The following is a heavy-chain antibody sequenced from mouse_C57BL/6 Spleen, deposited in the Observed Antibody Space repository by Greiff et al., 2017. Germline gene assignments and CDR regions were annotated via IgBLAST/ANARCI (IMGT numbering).Heavy chain of an antibody. CDR3: AKELRGAMDY. Sequence: EVKLEESGGDLVKPGGSLKLSCAASGFTFSSYGMSWVRQTPDKRLEWVATISSGGSYTYYPDSVKGRFTISRDNAKNTLYLQMSSLKSEDTAMYYCAKELRGAMDYWGQGTSVTVSS. D-gene: IGHD4-1*01. CDR1: GFTFSSYG. V-gene: IGHV5-6*02. J-gene: IGHJ4*01. CDR2: ISSGGSYT.